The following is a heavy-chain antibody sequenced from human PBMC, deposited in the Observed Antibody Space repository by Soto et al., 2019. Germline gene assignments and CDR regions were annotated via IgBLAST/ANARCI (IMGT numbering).Heavy chain of an antibody. Sequence: GGSLRLSCAASGFTVSSNYMSWVRQAPGKGLEWVSVIYSGGSTYYADSVKGRFTISRDNSKNTLYLQMNSLRAEDTAVYYCARDRVGARITMVRGVIHSTYGMDVWGQGTTVTVSS. CDR2: IYSGGST. V-gene: IGHV3-53*01. CDR3: ARDRVGARITMVRGVIHSTYGMDV. D-gene: IGHD3-10*01. CDR1: GFTVSSNY. J-gene: IGHJ6*02.